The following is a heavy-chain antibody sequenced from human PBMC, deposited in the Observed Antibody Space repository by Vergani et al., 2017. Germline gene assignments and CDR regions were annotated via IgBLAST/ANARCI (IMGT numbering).Heavy chain of an antibody. CDR2: IYSTGST. CDR1: GGSFNTYY. D-gene: IGHD2-8*01. CDR3: AREGYCTNGVCFTLVDV. V-gene: IGHV4-59*13. J-gene: IGHJ4*02. Sequence: QVQLEESGPGLVKPSETLSLTCTVSGGSFNTYYWSWIRQSPGKGLEWIGYIYSTGSTNYNPSLNSRVTMSVDTSKNQFSLKLRSVTAADTAVYCCAREGYCTNGVCFTLVDVWGQGALVTVSS.